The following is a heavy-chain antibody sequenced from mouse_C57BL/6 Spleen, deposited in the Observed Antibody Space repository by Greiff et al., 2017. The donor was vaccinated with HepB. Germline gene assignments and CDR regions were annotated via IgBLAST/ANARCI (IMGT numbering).Heavy chain of an antibody. CDR3: ARWHYGSSYWFAY. CDR1: GYTFTSYW. J-gene: IGHJ3*01. CDR2: IYPGSGST. V-gene: IGHV1-55*01. D-gene: IGHD1-1*01. Sequence: QVQLQQPGAELVKPGASVKMSCKASGYTFTSYWITWVKQRPGQGLEWIGDIYPGSGSTNYNEKFKSKATLTVDTSSSTAYMQLSSLTSEDSAVYYCARWHYGSSYWFAYWGQGTLVTVSA.